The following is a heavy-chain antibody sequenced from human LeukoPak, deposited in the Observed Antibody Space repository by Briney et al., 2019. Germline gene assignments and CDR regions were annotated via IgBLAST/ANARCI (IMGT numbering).Heavy chain of an antibody. CDR1: GGSISSYY. Sequence: PSETLSLTCTVSGGSISSYYWSWIRQPPGKGLEWIGYIYYSGSTNYNPSLKSRVTISVDTSKNQFSLKLSSVTAADTAVYYCARHGGMVAAYYFDYWGQGTLVTVSS. CDR2: IYYSGST. J-gene: IGHJ4*02. CDR3: ARHGGMVAAYYFDY. D-gene: IGHD2-15*01. V-gene: IGHV4-59*08.